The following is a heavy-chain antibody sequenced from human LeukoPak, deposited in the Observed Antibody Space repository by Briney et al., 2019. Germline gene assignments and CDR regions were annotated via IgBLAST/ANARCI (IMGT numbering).Heavy chain of an antibody. CDR1: GFTFSIYG. Sequence: PGRSLRLSCAASGFTFSIYGMHWVRQAPGKGLEWVAVISYDGSNKYYADSVKGRFTISRDNSKNTLYLQMNSLRAEDTAVYYCARDHFDYGDYNWFDPWGQGTLVTVSS. CDR2: ISYDGSNK. D-gene: IGHD4-17*01. CDR3: ARDHFDYGDYNWFDP. J-gene: IGHJ5*02. V-gene: IGHV3-30*19.